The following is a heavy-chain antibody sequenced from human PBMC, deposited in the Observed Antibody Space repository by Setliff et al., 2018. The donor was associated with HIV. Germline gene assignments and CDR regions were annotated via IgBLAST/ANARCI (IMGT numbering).Heavy chain of an antibody. J-gene: IGHJ4*02. D-gene: IGHD3-3*01. CDR1: SVSFSSYS. Sequence: PSETLSLTCTVPSVSFSSYSWTWIRQPPGKGLVWIGYLSYSGSTSYNPSLKSRVAISLDTSTSKNEFSLKLTSVTAADTAVYYCARGVNFDYWGQGTLVTVSS. CDR2: LSYSGST. V-gene: IGHV4-59*01. CDR3: ARGVNFDY.